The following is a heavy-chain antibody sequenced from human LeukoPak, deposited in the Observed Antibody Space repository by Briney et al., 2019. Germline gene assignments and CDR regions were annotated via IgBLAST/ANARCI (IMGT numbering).Heavy chain of an antibody. J-gene: IGHJ4*02. CDR2: IYYSGST. Sequence: SETLSLTCTVSGGSISSSNYYWGWIRQPPGKGLEWIGSIYYSGSTYYNPSLRSRVTISVDTSKNQFSLKVSSVTAADTAVYYCARDRITMVQGGNYFDYWGQGTLVTVSS. V-gene: IGHV4-39*07. CDR3: ARDRITMVQGGNYFDY. CDR1: GGSISSSNYY. D-gene: IGHD3-10*01.